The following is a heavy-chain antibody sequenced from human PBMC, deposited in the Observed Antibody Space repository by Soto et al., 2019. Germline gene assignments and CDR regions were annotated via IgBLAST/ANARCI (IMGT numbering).Heavy chain of an antibody. J-gene: IGHJ4*02. V-gene: IGHV4-34*01. CDR2: INHSGST. CDR1: GGSFSGYY. CDR3: ARGRGRDGYNYTPENDY. Sequence: QVQLQQWGAGLLKPSETLSLTCAVYGGSFSGYYWSWIRQPPGKGLEWIGEINHSGSTNYNPSLKSRVTISVDTSKNQFSLKLSSVTAADTAVYYCARGRGRDGYNYTPENDYWGQGTLVTVSS. D-gene: IGHD5-12*01.